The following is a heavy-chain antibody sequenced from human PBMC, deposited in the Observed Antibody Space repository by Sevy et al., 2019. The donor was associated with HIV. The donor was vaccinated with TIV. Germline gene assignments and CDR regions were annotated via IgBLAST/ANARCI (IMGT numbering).Heavy chain of an antibody. CDR3: ARRDQLTNYYFDY. CDR2: ISSSSSYI. Sequence: GGSLRLSCAASGFTLSSYNMNWVRQAPGKGLEWVSSISSSSSYIYYADSVKGRFTISRDNAKNSLYLQMNSLRAEDTAVYYCARRDQLTNYYFDYWGQGSLVTVSS. J-gene: IGHJ4*02. V-gene: IGHV3-21*01. CDR1: GFTLSSYN. D-gene: IGHD2-2*01.